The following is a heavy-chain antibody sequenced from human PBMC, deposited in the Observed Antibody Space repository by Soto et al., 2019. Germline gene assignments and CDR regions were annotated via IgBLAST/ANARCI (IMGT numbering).Heavy chain of an antibody. V-gene: IGHV5-51*01. CDR2: RYPDDHET. Sequence: VEALKISCQCSGYTFSQFWFGWVRQLPGKSLEWVGIRYPDDHETGYSPSFHGKVTISADKSVNTAYLQSQRLDAADAAFYFGARCPRRSPYFDYWGPGALVTL. CDR1: GYTFSQFW. D-gene: IGHD1-26*01. J-gene: IGHJ4*02. CDR3: ARCPRRSPYFDY.